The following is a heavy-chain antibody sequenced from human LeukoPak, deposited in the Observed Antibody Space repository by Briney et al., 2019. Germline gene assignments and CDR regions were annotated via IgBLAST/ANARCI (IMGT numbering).Heavy chain of an antibody. CDR2: FDPEDGET. Sequence: ASVKVSCKVSGYTLTVLSMHWVRQAPGKGLEWMGGFDPEDGETIYAQKFQGRVTTTEDTSTDTAYMELSSLRSEDTAVYYCARHPARGRFLEWGSYYYYGMDVWGQGTTVTVSS. CDR1: GYTLTVLS. V-gene: IGHV1-24*01. J-gene: IGHJ6*02. CDR3: ARHPARGRFLEWGSYYYYGMDV. D-gene: IGHD3-3*01.